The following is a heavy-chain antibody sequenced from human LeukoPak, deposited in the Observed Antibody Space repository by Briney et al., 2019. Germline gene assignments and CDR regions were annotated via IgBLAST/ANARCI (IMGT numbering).Heavy chain of an antibody. V-gene: IGHV4-34*01. J-gene: IGHJ4*02. CDR2: INHSGST. CDR1: GGSFSGYY. Sequence: PSETLSLTCAVYGGSFSGYYWSWIRQPPGKGLEWTGEINHSGSTNYNPSLKSRVTISVDTSKNQFSLKLSSVTAADTAVYYCARGGWALYWGQGTLVTVSS. D-gene: IGHD1-26*01. CDR3: ARGGWALY.